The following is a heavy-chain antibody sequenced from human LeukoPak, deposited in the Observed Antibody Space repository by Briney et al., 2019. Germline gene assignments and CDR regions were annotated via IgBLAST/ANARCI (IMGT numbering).Heavy chain of an antibody. V-gene: IGHV3-15*01. CDR1: GFTFSNAW. D-gene: IGHD3-22*01. Sequence: GGSLRLSCAASGFTFSNAWMNWVRQAPGKGLEWVGRIKSKTDGCTTDYAAPGKDRFIISREDSKNTLYLQMNSLKTEDTAMYYCTTLTMIIGTHFDYWGQGTLVTVSS. J-gene: IGHJ4*02. CDR3: TTLTMIIGTHFDY. CDR2: IKSKTDGCTT.